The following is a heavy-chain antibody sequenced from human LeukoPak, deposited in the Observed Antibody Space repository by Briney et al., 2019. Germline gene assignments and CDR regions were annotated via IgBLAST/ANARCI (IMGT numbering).Heavy chain of an antibody. J-gene: IGHJ4*02. D-gene: IGHD6-13*01. Sequence: GGSLRLYCAASGFTFSSYAMSWVRQAPGKGLEWVSAISGSGGSTYYADSVKGRFTIYRDNSKNTLYLQMNSLRAEDTAVYYCAKDLRGSYSTFGSFDYWGQGTLVTVSS. CDR1: GFTFSSYA. V-gene: IGHV3-23*01. CDR2: ISGSGGST. CDR3: AKDLRGSYSTFGSFDY.